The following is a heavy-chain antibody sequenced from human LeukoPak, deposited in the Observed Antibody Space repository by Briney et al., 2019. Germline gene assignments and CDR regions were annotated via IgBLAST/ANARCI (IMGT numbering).Heavy chain of an antibody. J-gene: IGHJ5*02. CDR1: GYTFTSYA. Sequence: ASVNVSCKASGYTFTSYAMHWVRQAPGQRLEWMGWINAGNGNTKYSQKFQGRVTITRDTSASTAYMELSSLRSEHTAVYYCARCGYSDAWSCDHWGQGTLVTVSS. CDR3: ARCGYSDAWSCDH. CDR2: INAGNGNT. D-gene: IGHD5-18*01. V-gene: IGHV1-3*01.